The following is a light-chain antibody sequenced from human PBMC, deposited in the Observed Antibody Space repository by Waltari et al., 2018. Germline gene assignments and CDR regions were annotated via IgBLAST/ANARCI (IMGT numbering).Light chain of an antibody. J-gene: IGLJ2*01. Sequence: QSALTQPASVSGSPGQSITISCTGTSDDVAGFNYVSWYQHHPTRAPNLIISDVNNRPSGVSNRFSGSKPGNTASLTISGLQAEDEADYYCSSFTASNTVLFGGGTKLTVL. CDR3: SSFTASNTVL. CDR2: DVN. V-gene: IGLV2-14*03. CDR1: SDDVAGFNY.